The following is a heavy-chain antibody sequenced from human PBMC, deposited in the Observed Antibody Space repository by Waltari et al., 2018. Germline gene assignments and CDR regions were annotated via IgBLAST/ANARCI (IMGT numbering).Heavy chain of an antibody. CDR3: ARDDRYGGNSVDY. CDR2: IYSGGST. CDR1: GFTVSSNY. J-gene: IGHJ4*02. D-gene: IGHD2-21*02. V-gene: IGHV3-53*01. Sequence: EVQLVESGGGLIQPGGSLRLSCASSGFTVSSNYMSWVRQAPGKGLEWVSVIYSGGSTYYADSVKGRFTISRDNSKNTLYLQMNSLRAEDTAVYYCARDDRYGGNSVDYWGQGTLVTVSS.